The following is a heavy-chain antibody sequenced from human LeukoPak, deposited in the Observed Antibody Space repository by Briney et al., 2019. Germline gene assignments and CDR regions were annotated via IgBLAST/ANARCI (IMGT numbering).Heavy chain of an antibody. D-gene: IGHD6-13*01. CDR2: IYYSGST. CDR1: GGSISSHY. CDR3: ARSQYGSSWYDFDY. Sequence: PSETLSLTCTVSGGSISSHYRSWIRQPPGKGLEWIGYIYYSGSTNYNPSLKSRVTISVDTSKNQFSLKLSSVTAADTAVYYCARSQYGSSWYDFDYWRQGTLVTVSS. V-gene: IGHV4-59*11. J-gene: IGHJ4*02.